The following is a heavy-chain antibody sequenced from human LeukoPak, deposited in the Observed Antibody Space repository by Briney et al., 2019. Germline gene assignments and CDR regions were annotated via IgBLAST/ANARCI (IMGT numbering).Heavy chain of an antibody. CDR3: ARYYDSSGYYLFDY. Sequence: GGSRRLSFAASGVTFSDYYISWIRQAPGKGREWVSYISGSSSYTNYADSVKGRFTISRDNAKSSLYLQMNSLRAEDTAVYYCARYYDSSGYYLFDYWGQGTLVTVSS. D-gene: IGHD3-22*01. J-gene: IGHJ4*02. V-gene: IGHV3-11*03. CDR1: GVTFSDYY. CDR2: ISGSSSYT.